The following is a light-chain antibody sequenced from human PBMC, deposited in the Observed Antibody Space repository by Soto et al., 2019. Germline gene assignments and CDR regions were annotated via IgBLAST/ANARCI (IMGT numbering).Light chain of an antibody. J-gene: IGLJ1*01. Sequence: QSALTQPASVSGSPGQSITISCTGTSGDVGVYKLVSWYQQHPGKAPKLIIYEVSNRPSGVSSRFSGSMSGNTASLTISGLQAEDEADYYCGSYTGTIYVFGTGTKVTVL. CDR1: SGDVGVYKL. V-gene: IGLV2-14*01. CDR3: GSYTGTIYV. CDR2: EVS.